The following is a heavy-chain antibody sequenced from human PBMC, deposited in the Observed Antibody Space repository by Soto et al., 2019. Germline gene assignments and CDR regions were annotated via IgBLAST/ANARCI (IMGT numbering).Heavy chain of an antibody. CDR1: ERTFKSYA. D-gene: IGHD3-22*01. CDR2: SWFDGVTT. V-gene: IGHV3-33*08. J-gene: IGHJ6*02. CDR3: AREAYFYDVSGFKYVQYHYYGMDL. Sequence: GGSLRLSCVGSERTFKSYALHWVRQAPGKGLEWLAISWFDGVTTYYSDSVKGRFAVSRDDSKNAVLLHLNNMRADDTGLYFCAREAYFYDVSGFKYVQYHYYGMDLWGQGSAVTVSS.